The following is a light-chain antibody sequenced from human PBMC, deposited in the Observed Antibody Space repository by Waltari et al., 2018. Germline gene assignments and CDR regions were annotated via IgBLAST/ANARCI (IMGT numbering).Light chain of an antibody. V-gene: IGLV2-8*01. J-gene: IGLJ2*01. CDR1: SSDVGGYNY. CDR3: SSYEGSNNFVI. Sequence: QSALTQPPSASGSPGPPVTISCTGTSSDVGGYNYVSWYQQHPGKAPKLMIYEVSKRPSGVPDRFSGSKSGNTASLTVSGLQAEDEADYYCSSYEGSNNFVIFGGGTKLTVL. CDR2: EVS.